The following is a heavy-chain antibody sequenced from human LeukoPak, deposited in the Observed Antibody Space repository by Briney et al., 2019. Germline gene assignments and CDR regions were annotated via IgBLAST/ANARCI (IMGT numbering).Heavy chain of an antibody. V-gene: IGHV4-34*01. CDR3: ARGRSYDFWSGYYSDYYYYYMDV. CDR2: INHSGST. CDR1: GGSISSYY. D-gene: IGHD3-3*01. Sequence: SETLSLTCTVSGGSISSYYWSWIRQPPGKGLEWIGEINHSGSTNYNPSLKSRVTISVDTSKNQFSLKLSSVTAADTAVYYCARGRSYDFWSGYYSDYYYYYMDVWGKGTTVTVSS. J-gene: IGHJ6*03.